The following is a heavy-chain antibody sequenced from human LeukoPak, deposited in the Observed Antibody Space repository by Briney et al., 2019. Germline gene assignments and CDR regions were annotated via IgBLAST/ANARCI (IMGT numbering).Heavy chain of an antibody. Sequence: TSVKVSCKASGYTFTSYGISWVRQVPGQGLEWMGWISAYNGNTNYAQKLQGRVTMTTDTSTSTAYMELRSLRSDDTAVYYCARSLTRGYYYDSSGYYNWFDPWGQGTLVTVSS. CDR3: ARSLTRGYYYDSSGYYNWFDP. D-gene: IGHD3-22*01. V-gene: IGHV1-18*01. CDR2: ISAYNGNT. J-gene: IGHJ5*02. CDR1: GYTFTSYG.